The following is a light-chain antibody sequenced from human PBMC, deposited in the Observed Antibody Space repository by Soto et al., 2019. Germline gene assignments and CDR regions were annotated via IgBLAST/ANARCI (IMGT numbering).Light chain of an antibody. CDR1: SSDVGGYNY. V-gene: IGLV2-14*01. CDR3: SSYTSSSTLKV. J-gene: IGLJ1*01. Sequence: QSALTHPASVSGSPGQSITNSCTGTSSDVGGYNYVSWYQQHPGKAPKLMIYDVSNRPSGVSNRFSGSKSGNTASLTISGLQAEDEADYYCSSYTSSSTLKVFGTGTKLTVL. CDR2: DVS.